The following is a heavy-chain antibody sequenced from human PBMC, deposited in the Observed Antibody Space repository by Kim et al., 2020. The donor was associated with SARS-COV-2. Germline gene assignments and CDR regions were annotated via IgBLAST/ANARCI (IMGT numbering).Heavy chain of an antibody. Sequence: YADSVKGRFTISRDNSKNTLYLQMNSLRAEDTAVYYCARERVKSGQQLAYWGQGTLVTVSS. J-gene: IGHJ4*02. V-gene: IGHV3-30*01. D-gene: IGHD6-13*01. CDR3: ARERVKSGQQLAY.